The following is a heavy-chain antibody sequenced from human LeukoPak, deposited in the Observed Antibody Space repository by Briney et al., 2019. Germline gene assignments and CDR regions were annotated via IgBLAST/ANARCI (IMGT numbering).Heavy chain of an antibody. CDR2: IYYSGST. CDR3: ARGHRDGYSN. D-gene: IGHD5-24*01. J-gene: IGHJ4*02. V-gene: IGHV4-39*07. CDR1: GGSISSSSYY. Sequence: SETLSLTCTVSGGSISSSSYYWGWIRQPPGKGLEWIGSIYYSGSTYYNPSLKSRVTISVDTSKNQFSLKLSSVTAADTAVYYCARGHRDGYSNWGQGTLVTVSS.